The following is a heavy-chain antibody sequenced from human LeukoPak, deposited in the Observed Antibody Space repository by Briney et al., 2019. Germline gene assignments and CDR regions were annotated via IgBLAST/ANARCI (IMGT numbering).Heavy chain of an antibody. D-gene: IGHD3-16*01. CDR1: GYTFTSYG. Sequence: ASVKVSCKASGYTFTSYGISWVRQAPGQGREWMGWISAYNGNTNYAQKLQGRVTMTTDTSTSTAYMELRSLRSDDTAVYYCARDKDNWGVFDYWGQGTLVTVSP. V-gene: IGHV1-18*01. J-gene: IGHJ4*02. CDR2: ISAYNGNT. CDR3: ARDKDNWGVFDY.